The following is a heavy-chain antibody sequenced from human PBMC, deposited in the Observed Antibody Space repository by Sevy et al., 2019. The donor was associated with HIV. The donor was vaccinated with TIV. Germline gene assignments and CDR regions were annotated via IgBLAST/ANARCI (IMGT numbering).Heavy chain of an antibody. CDR2: IKSKTDGGTT. D-gene: IGHD3-9*01. J-gene: IGHJ4*02. CDR3: TTDHRTDGYFDWLLPF. Sequence: GGSLRLSCAASGFTFSNAWMSWVRQAPGKGLEWVGRIKSKTDGGTTDYAAPVKVRLTISRYDSKNTLYLQMNSLKTKDTAVYYCTTDHRTDGYFDWLLPFWGQGTLVTVSS. V-gene: IGHV3-15*01. CDR1: GFTFSNAW.